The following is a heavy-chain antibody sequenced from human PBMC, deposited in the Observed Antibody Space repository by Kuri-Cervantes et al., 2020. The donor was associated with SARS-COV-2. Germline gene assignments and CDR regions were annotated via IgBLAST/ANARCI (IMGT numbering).Heavy chain of an antibody. J-gene: IGHJ3*02. CDR3: ARDVEYYDFWSGYYSPGAFDI. CDR1: GYSISSSYY. V-gene: IGHV4-4*07. Sequence: SETLSLTCTVSGYSISSSYYWSWIRQPAGKGLEWIGRIYTSGSTNYNPSLKSRVTVSVDTSKNQFSLKLSSVTAADTAVYYCARDVEYYDFWSGYYSPGAFDIWGQGTMVTVSS. D-gene: IGHD3-3*01. CDR2: IYTSGST.